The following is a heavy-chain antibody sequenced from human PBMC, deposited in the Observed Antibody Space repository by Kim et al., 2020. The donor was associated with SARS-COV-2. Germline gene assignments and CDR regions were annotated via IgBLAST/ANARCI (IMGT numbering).Heavy chain of an antibody. CDR3: ARDRVQPDYTDPTSYYYYYGMDV. J-gene: IGHJ6*02. CDR2: IYSGGST. D-gene: IGHD4-4*01. V-gene: IGHV3-53*01. Sequence: GGSLRLSCAASGFTVSSNYMSWVRQAPGKGLEWVSVIYSGGSTYYADSVKGRFTISRDNSKNTLYLQMNSLRAEDTAVYYCARDRVQPDYTDPTSYYYYYGMDVWGQGTTVTVSS. CDR1: GFTVSSNY.